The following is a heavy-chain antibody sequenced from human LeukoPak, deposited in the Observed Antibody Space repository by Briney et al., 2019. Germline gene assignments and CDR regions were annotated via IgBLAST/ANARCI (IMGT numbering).Heavy chain of an antibody. Sequence: SQTLCLTCTVSGGSISSSSSYWGWVSQPPGTGLGWIVCIYYSGSTYYNPSLKSRVTISVDTSKNQFSLKLSSVTAAATAVYYCARHLGVGRARGSLDYWGQGTLVTVSS. CDR1: GGSISSSSSY. CDR2: IYYSGST. CDR3: ARHLGVGRARGSLDY. J-gene: IGHJ4*02. V-gene: IGHV4-39*01. D-gene: IGHD3-16*01.